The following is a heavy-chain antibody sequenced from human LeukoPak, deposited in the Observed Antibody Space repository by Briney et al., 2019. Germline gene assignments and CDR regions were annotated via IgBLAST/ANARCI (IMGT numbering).Heavy chain of an antibody. CDR3: ARVKGDGDSYYFDY. V-gene: IGHV3-48*02. CDR1: GFIFSTYS. D-gene: IGHD4-17*01. J-gene: IGHJ4*02. Sequence: GGSLRLSCAASGFIFSTYSMSWVRQAPGKWLEWNSYISSSGSGRFYADSVKGRFTISRDNGKKSVSLQMNSLRDEDTAVYYCARVKGDGDSYYFDYWGQGTLVAVSS. CDR2: ISSSGSGR.